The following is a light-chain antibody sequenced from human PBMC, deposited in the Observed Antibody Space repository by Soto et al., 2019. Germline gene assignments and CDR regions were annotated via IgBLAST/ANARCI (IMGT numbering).Light chain of an antibody. CDR1: QSVSSN. V-gene: IGKV3-15*01. CDR2: GAS. CDR3: QQYNNWPPWT. J-gene: IGKJ1*01. Sequence: EIVMTQSPATLSVSPGERATLSCRASQSVSSNLAWYQQKPGQAPRLLMYGASTRATGIPVRFSGSGSRTAFTRTISSRQFLGFAVYYCQQYNNWPPWTFGQGTKVEIK.